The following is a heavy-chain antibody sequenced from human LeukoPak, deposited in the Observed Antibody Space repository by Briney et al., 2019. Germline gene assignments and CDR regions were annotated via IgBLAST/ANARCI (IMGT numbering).Heavy chain of an antibody. CDR2: INHSGST. Sequence: SETLSLTCAVYGGSFSDYYWSWIRQPPGKWLERIGEINHSGSTNYNPSLKSRVTISVDTSKNQFSLKLSSMTAADTAVYFCARGQWLRVNYFDYWGQGTLVTVSS. J-gene: IGHJ4*02. CDR1: GGSFSDYY. V-gene: IGHV4-34*01. CDR3: ARGQWLRVNYFDY. D-gene: IGHD5-12*01.